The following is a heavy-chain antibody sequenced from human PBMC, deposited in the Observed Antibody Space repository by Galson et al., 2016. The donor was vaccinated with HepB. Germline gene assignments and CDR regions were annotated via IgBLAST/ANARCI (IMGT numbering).Heavy chain of an antibody. Sequence: SLRLSCASSGFTFDDFAMGWIRQAPGKGLEWVSFLGGKTYGKREEYAASVKGRFTISRDDFKGVTYLQMNSLNPDDTGLYYCVGDHGGFDALDYGGQGTLVTVSS. CDR2: LGGKTYGKRE. D-gene: IGHD3-16*01. J-gene: IGHJ4*02. CDR3: VGDHGGFDALDY. CDR1: GFTFDDFA. V-gene: IGHV3-49*03.